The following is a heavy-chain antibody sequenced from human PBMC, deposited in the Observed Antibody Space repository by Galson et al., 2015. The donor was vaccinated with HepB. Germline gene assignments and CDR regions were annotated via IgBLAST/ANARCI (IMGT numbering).Heavy chain of an antibody. Sequence: SLRLSCAASGFTFSSYGMHWVRQAPGKGLEWVAVISYDGSNKYYADSVKGRFTISRDNSKNTRYLQMNSLRAEDTAVYYCAKDFQLGSYYYGMDVWGQGTTVTVSS. CDR3: AKDFQLGSYYYGMDV. V-gene: IGHV3-30*18. J-gene: IGHJ6*02. CDR2: ISYDGSNK. CDR1: GFTFSSYG. D-gene: IGHD6-6*01.